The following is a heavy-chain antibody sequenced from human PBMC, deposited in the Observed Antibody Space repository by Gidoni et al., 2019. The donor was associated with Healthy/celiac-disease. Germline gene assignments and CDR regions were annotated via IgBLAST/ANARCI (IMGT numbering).Heavy chain of an antibody. CDR1: GYSFTIYW. CDR3: ARHGMRYSSSWYGWFDP. CDR2: IYPGDSDT. V-gene: IGHV5-51*01. D-gene: IGHD6-13*01. J-gene: IGHJ5*02. Sequence: EVQLVQSGAEAKKPGESLKISCKGSGYSFTIYWIGWVRQMPGKGLEWMGIIYPGDSDTRYSPSFQGQVTISADKSISTAYLQWSSLKASDTAMYYCARHGMRYSSSWYGWFDPWGQGTLVTVSS.